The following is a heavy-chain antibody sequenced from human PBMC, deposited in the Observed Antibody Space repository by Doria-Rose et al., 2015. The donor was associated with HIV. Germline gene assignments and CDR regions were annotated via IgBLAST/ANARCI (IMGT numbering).Heavy chain of an antibody. CDR2: INPNSGNT. D-gene: IGHD3-10*01. J-gene: IGHJ4*02. CDR3: ARGFSKLRGDS. Sequence: QVQLVESGAEVPKPGASVKVSCKASGYTFTSYDINWVRQATGQGLERMGWINPNSGNTGYAQKFQGRVTMTRNTSISTAYMELSSLTSEDTAVYFCARGFSKLRGDSWGQGTLVTVSS. V-gene: IGHV1-8*02. CDR1: GYTFTSYD.